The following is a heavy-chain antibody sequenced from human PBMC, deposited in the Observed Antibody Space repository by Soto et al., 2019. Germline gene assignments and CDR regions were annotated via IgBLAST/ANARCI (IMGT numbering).Heavy chain of an antibody. J-gene: IGHJ5*02. CDR1: GDSVSSSKYY. Sequence: PSETLSLTCTFSGDSVSSSKYYWGWIRQPPGEGLEWIGSIYHTGNAYYNPSLKSRVTISVDTSKNQFSLKLTSVTAADAALYYCARDFFDSSDYTTNWFDPWGQGTLVTVSS. D-gene: IGHD3-22*01. CDR2: IYHTGNA. V-gene: IGHV4-39*01. CDR3: ARDFFDSSDYTTNWFDP.